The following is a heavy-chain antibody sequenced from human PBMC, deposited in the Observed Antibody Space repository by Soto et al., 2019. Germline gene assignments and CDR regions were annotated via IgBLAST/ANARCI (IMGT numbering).Heavy chain of an antibody. CDR2: ISWNSGSI. J-gene: IGHJ4*02. D-gene: IGHD5-12*01. Sequence: EVQLVESGGGLVQPGRSLRLSCAASGFTFDDYAMHWVRQAPGKGLEWVSGISWNSGSIGYADSVKGRFTISRDNAKNSLYLQMNSLRAEDTALYYCAKDRGYVPYYFDYWGQGTLVTVSS. V-gene: IGHV3-9*01. CDR1: GFTFDDYA. CDR3: AKDRGYVPYYFDY.